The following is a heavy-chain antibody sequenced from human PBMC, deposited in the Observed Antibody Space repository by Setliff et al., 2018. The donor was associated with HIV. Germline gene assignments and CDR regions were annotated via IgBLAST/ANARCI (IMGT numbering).Heavy chain of an antibody. D-gene: IGHD1-20*01. V-gene: IGHV3-11*04. J-gene: IGHJ2*01. Sequence: SLKISCAASGFTFSDYYMSWIRQAPGKGLEWVSYISSSGTTKNYADSVKGRLTISRDNAKNSLYLQMNSLRVEDTALYYCARRSFNWNYATGWGVFDLWGRGTLVTVS. CDR3: ARRSFNWNYATGWGVFDL. CDR1: GFTFSDYY. CDR2: ISSSGTTK.